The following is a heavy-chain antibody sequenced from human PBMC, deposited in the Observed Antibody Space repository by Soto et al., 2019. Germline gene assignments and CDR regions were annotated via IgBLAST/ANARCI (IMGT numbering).Heavy chain of an antibody. CDR1: GGSISSGDYY. CDR2: IYYSGST. J-gene: IGHJ5*02. V-gene: IGHV4-30-4*01. D-gene: IGHD3-10*01. CDR3: AGDYGSGSHHYPNWFDP. Sequence: QVQLQESGPGLVKPSQTLSLTCTVSGGSISSGDYYWSWIRQPPGKGLEWIGYIYYSGSTYYNPSLKSRVTISVDTSKNQFSLKLSSVTAADTAVYYCAGDYGSGSHHYPNWFDPWGQGTLVTVSS.